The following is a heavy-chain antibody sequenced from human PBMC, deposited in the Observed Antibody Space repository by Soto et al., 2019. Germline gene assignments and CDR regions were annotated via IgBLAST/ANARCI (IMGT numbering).Heavy chain of an antibody. CDR2: IKSDGSST. CDR3: ARGLTSYCSGGSCYPDS. D-gene: IGHD2-15*01. J-gene: IGHJ4*02. Sequence: PGGSLRLSCTASGFIFSTYWMHWVRQAPGKGLVWVSRIKSDGSSTNYADSVKGRFTTSRDNTKNTLYLQMNSLRAEDTAVYYCARGLTSYCSGGSCYPDSWGQGTLVTVSS. V-gene: IGHV3-74*01. CDR1: GFIFSTYW.